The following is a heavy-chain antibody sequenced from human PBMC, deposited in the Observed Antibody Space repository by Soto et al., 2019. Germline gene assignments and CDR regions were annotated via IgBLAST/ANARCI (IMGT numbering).Heavy chain of an antibody. Sequence: QTWGSVRLSWAACGFTFSSYAMSWVRQGPGKGLEWVSAISVSVGITYYADSVKGRFTISRDNSKNTLYLQMNSLRAEDTAVYYFAKGRGGYGSGTNELWGQGNKILFSS. D-gene: IGHD3-10*01. J-gene: IGHJ6*02. CDR3: AKGRGGYGSGTNEL. CDR2: ISVSVGIT. V-gene: IGHV3-23*01. CDR1: GFTFSSYA.